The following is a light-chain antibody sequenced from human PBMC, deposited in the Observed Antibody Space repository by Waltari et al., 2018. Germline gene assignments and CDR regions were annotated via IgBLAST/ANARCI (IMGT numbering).Light chain of an antibody. J-gene: IGLJ1*01. V-gene: IGLV2-8*01. CDR1: SNDVGGYNC. CDR3: SSYAGADYHYV. CDR2: EVT. Sequence: QSALTQPPSASGSPGQSVTISCTGTSNDVGGYNCVLWYQQHPGKVPKLTIYEVTKRPSGVPDRFSGSKSGNTASLTISGLQAEDEADYYCSSYAGADYHYVFGTGTKVTVL.